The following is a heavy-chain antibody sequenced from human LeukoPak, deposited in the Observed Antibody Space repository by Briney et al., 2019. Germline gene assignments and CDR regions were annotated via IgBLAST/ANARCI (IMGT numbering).Heavy chain of an antibody. V-gene: IGHV3-7*03. CDR3: ARDSGRFYIDY. D-gene: IGHD5-12*01. J-gene: IGHJ4*02. Sequence: PGGSLRLSCAASGFTFSHYWMTWIRQAPGQGLEWVANIKQDGSEKYYVDSLKGRFTISRDNAKNSLYLQINSLRADDTAIYYCARDSGRFYIDYWGQGTLVTVSS. CDR1: GFTFSHYW. CDR2: IKQDGSEK.